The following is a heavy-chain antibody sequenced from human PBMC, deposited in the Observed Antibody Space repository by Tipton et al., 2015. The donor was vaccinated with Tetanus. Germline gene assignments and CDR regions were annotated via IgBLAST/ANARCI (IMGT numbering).Heavy chain of an antibody. J-gene: IGHJ4*02. V-gene: IGHV3-21*01. CDR3: ARGKPADVKRYSGSYYPFDY. CDR1: GFTFSSYS. CDR2: ISSSSSYI. D-gene: IGHD1-26*01. Sequence: SLRLSCAASGFTFSSYSMNWVRQAPGKGLEWVSSISSSSSYIYYADSVKGRFTISRDNAKNSLYLQMNSLRAEDTAVYYCARGKPADVKRYSGSYYPFDYWGQGTLVTVSS.